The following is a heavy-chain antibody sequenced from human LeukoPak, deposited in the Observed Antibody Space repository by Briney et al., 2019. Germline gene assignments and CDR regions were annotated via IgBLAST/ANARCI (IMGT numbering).Heavy chain of an antibody. V-gene: IGHV3-7*01. J-gene: IGHJ3*02. CDR1: GVTFSSYW. Sequence: GGSLRLSCAASGVTFSSYWMSWVRQAPGKGLEWVANITQEESEIYYVDSVKSQFTISRDNAKNSLYPEMNSLRAEDTVVCYCARVSPKDAFDIWAQGTMVTVFS. CDR2: ITQEESEI. CDR3: ARVSPKDAFDI.